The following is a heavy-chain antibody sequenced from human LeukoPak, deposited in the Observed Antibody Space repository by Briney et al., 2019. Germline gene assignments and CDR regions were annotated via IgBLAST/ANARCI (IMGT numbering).Heavy chain of an antibody. CDR1: GGSISSRSYY. V-gene: IGHV4-39*07. Sequence: SETLSLTCTVSGGSISSRSYYWGWIRQPPGKGLEWIGIIYYSGSTYSNPSLRSRVTISVDTSKNQFSLKLSSVTAADTAVYYCARETSQKGAHYMDVWGKGTTITISS. D-gene: IGHD3-16*01. CDR2: IYYSGST. J-gene: IGHJ6*03. CDR3: ARETSQKGAHYMDV.